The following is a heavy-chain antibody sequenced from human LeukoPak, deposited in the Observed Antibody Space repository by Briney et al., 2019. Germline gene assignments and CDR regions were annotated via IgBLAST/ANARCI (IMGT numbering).Heavy chain of an antibody. D-gene: IGHD3-10*01. CDR3: ARVNFRDYRGYTWFEP. Sequence: GGSLRLSCTGSGVTFSDCAVTWFRQTPGKGLEWVGFVRTKTHGGAPETAASVRGRFNVSRDDSAGIAYLQMTSLRTEGTAMYYCARVNFRDYRGYTWFEPWGQGTLVTVSS. V-gene: IGHV3-49*03. CDR2: VRTKTHGGAP. J-gene: IGHJ5*02. CDR1: GVTFSDCA.